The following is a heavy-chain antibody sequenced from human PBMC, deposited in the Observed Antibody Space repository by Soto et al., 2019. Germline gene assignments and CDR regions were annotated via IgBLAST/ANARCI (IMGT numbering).Heavy chain of an antibody. J-gene: IGHJ4*02. CDR3: AKDRYRSYGVFDY. CDR2: ISGSGGST. D-gene: IGHD5-18*01. V-gene: IGHV3-23*01. Sequence: EVQLLESGGGLVQPGGSLRFSCAASGFTFSNYAMSWVRQAPGKGLEWVSAISGSGGSTYYADSVKGRFTISRDNSKNTLYLQMNSLRAEDTAVYYCAKDRYRSYGVFDYWGQGTLVTVSS. CDR1: GFTFSNYA.